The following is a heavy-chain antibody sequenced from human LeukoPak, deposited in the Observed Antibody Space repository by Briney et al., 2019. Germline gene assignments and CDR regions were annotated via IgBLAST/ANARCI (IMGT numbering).Heavy chain of an antibody. CDR1: GYTFTSYG. CDR2: ISAYNGNT. J-gene: IGHJ4*02. CDR3: ARVVGYQPFFPFDY. D-gene: IGHD2-2*01. Sequence: ASVKVSCKASGYTFTSYGISWVRQAPGQGLEWMGWISAYNGNTNYAQKLQGRVTMTTNTSASTAYMEVRSLRSDDTAVYYCARVVGYQPFFPFDYWGQGTLVTVSS. V-gene: IGHV1-18*01.